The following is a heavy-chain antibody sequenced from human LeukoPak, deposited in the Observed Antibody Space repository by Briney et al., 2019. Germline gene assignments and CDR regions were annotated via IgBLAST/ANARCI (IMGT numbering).Heavy chain of an antibody. CDR3: ASMYYDILTGYYRGGFDY. CDR2: IYYSGST. V-gene: IGHV4-59*01. J-gene: IGHJ4*02. CDR1: GGSISSYY. D-gene: IGHD3-9*01. Sequence: SETLSLTCTVSGGSISSYYWSWIRQPPGKGLEWIGYIYYSGSTNYNPSLKSRVTISVDTSKNQFSLKLSSVTAADTAVCYCASMYYDILTGYYRGGFDYWGQGTLVTVSS.